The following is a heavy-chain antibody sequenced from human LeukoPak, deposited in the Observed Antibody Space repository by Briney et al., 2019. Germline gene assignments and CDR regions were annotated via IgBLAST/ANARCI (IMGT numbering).Heavy chain of an antibody. D-gene: IGHD6-19*01. V-gene: IGHV1-46*01. J-gene: IGHJ4*02. CDR1: GYTFTCYY. CDR2: INPSGGST. Sequence: ASVKVSCKASGYTFTCYYMHWVRQAPGQGLEWMGIINPSGGSTSYAQKFQGRVTMTRDTSTSTVYMELSSLRSEDTAVYYCAREEQWLVHDYWGQGTLVTVSS. CDR3: AREEQWLVHDY.